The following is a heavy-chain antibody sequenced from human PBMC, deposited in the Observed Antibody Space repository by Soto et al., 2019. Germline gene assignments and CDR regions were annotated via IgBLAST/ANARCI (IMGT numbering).Heavy chain of an antibody. V-gene: IGHV4-31*03. J-gene: IGHJ4*02. D-gene: IGHD1-26*01. Sequence: QVQLQESGPGLVKPSQTLSLTCTVSGCSISSTGYFWTWTRHRPGKGLEWIVYIFYIGSTFHNPSLKRRVTISVDTSKNQFSLELSSVTAADTAVYYCAREAGSGDYFDYWGQGTLVTVSS. CDR2: IFYIGST. CDR1: GCSISSTGYF. CDR3: AREAGSGDYFDY.